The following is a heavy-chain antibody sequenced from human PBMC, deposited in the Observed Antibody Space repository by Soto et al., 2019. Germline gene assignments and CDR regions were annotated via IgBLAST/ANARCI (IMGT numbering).Heavy chain of an antibody. Sequence: EVQLVESGGGLVKPGGSLRLSCAASGFTFNTYSVNWVRQAPGKGLEWVSFISYDSNYIYYADSVMGRFTISRDNAKNSLYLQMDSLRVEDTAVYYCARDVVGETARADYWYFDLWGRGTVVTVSS. CDR3: ARDVVGETARADYWYFDL. CDR2: ISYDSNYI. V-gene: IGHV3-21*01. CDR1: GFTFNTYS. D-gene: IGHD3-10*01. J-gene: IGHJ2*01.